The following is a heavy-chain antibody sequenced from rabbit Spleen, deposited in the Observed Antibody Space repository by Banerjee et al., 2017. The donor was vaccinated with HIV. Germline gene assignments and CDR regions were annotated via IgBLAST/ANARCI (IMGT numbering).Heavy chain of an antibody. CDR1: GFSFGSSYY. CDR2: IYGGSSGIT. J-gene: IGHJ4*01. D-gene: IGHD3-1*01. CDR3: ARNGYGDGRWYDYYFNL. Sequence: QSLEESGGDLVKPGASLTLTCTASGFSFGSSYYMCWVRQAPGKGLEWIGCIYGGSSGITYYASWAKGRFTISKTSSTTVDLQMTSLTAADTATYFCARNGYGDGRWYDYYFNLWGPGTLVTVS. V-gene: IGHV1S40*01.